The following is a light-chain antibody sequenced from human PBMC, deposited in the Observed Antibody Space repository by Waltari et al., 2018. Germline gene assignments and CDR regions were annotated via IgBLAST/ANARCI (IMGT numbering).Light chain of an antibody. V-gene: IGKV3-11*01. CDR1: QSVNSY. J-gene: IGKJ1*01. Sequence: EIVLIQSPATLSLSPGERATLSCRASQSVNSYLAWYQQKPDQAPRLLIYDASNRATGIPARFSGSGSGTDFTLTISSLEPEDFAVYYCQQRSNWPRTFGQGTKVEIK. CDR2: DAS. CDR3: QQRSNWPRT.